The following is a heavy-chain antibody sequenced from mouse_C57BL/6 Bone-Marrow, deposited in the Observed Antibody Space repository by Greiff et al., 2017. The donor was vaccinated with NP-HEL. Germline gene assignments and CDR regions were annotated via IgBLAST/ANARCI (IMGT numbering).Heavy chain of an antibody. J-gene: IGHJ1*03. CDR3: AREGVYYSNYVWYFDV. V-gene: IGHV1-69*01. CDR1: GYTFTSYW. CDR2: IDPSDSYT. Sequence: QVQLQQPGAELLMPGASVKLSCKASGYTFTSYWMHWVKQRPGQGLEWIGEIDPSDSYTNYNQKFKGKSTLTVDKSSSTAYMQLSSLTSEDSAVYYCAREGVYYSNYVWYFDVWGTVTTVTVSS. D-gene: IGHD2-5*01.